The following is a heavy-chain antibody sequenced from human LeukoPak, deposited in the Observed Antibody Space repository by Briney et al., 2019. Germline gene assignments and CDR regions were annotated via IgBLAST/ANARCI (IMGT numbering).Heavy chain of an antibody. D-gene: IGHD5-18*01. Sequence: SVKVSCKASGGTFSSYAISWVRQAPGQGLEWMGGIIPIFGTANYAQKFQGRVTITADESTSTAYMELSSLRSEDTAVFYCARESGYSYGSLDYWGQGTLVTVSS. CDR1: GGTFSSYA. J-gene: IGHJ4*02. V-gene: IGHV1-69*13. CDR3: ARESGYSYGSLDY. CDR2: IIPIFGTA.